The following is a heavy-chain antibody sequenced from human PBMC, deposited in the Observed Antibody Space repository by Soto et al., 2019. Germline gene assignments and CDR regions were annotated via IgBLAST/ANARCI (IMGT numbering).Heavy chain of an antibody. CDR2: INHIGTT. D-gene: IGHD5-12*01. CDR1: GGSFSGFY. V-gene: IGHV4-34*03. J-gene: IGHJ4*02. CDR3: TRGYAVNLPTPHY. Sequence: QVQVQQWGAGLVKPSETLSLTCAVHGGSFSGFYWSWIRQPPGEGLEYIGEINHIGTTNYNPSLKSRVTISADPSDNHLSLKPTSVTAADTAVYYCTRGYAVNLPTPHYWGQGTLVTVSS.